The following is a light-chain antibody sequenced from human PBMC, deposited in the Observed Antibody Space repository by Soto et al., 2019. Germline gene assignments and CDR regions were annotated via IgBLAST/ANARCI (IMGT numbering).Light chain of an antibody. J-gene: IGLJ3*02. CDR2: DVS. CDR3: CSYAGSYTWM. CDR1: SSDVGGYNH. Sequence: QPVLTQPRSVSGSPGQSVTISCTGTSSDVGGYNHVSWYQQHPGKAPKLMIYDVSKRPSGVPDRFSGSKSGSTASLTISGLQAEDEADYYCCSYAGSYTWMFGGGTKLTVL. V-gene: IGLV2-11*01.